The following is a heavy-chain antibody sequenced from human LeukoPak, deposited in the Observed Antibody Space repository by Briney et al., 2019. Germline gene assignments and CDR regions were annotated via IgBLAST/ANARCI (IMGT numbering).Heavy chain of an antibody. CDR3: ARSGGYSSSWSL. CDR2: IYYTGST. Sequence: SETLSLTCTVSGGSISTYYWNWIRQPPGKGLEWIGYIYYTGSTNYNPSLKSRVTIPVDTSKNQFSLKLSSVTAADTAVYYCARSGGYSSSWSLWGQGTLVTVSS. D-gene: IGHD6-13*01. V-gene: IGHV4-59*01. J-gene: IGHJ4*02. CDR1: GGSISTYY.